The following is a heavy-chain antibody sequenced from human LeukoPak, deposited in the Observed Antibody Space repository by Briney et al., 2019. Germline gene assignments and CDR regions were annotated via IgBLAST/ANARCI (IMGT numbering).Heavy chain of an antibody. CDR3: ARGSYYYDSSGYYFSGYFDY. V-gene: IGHV1-2*06. CDR2: INPNSGGT. Sequence: ASVKVSCKASGYTFTGYYMHWVRQAPGQGLEWMGRINPNSGGTNYAQEFQGRVTMTRDTSISTAYMELSRLRSDDTAVYYCARGSYYYDSSGYYFSGYFDYWGQGTLVTVSS. CDR1: GYTFTGYY. D-gene: IGHD3-22*01. J-gene: IGHJ4*02.